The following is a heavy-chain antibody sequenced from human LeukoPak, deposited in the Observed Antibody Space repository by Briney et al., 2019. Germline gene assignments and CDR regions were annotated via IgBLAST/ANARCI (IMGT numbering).Heavy chain of an antibody. CDR1: GGSFSGYY. CDR2: INHSGST. J-gene: IGHJ4*02. D-gene: IGHD3-16*02. CDR3: ARGRLGELSSWGAGIDY. Sequence: KASETLSLTCAVYGGSFSGYYWSWIRQPPGKGLEWIGEINHSGSTNYNPSLKSRVKASVDTSKNQFSLKLTSVTAADTAVYYCARGRLGELSSWGAGIDYWGQGTLVTVSS. V-gene: IGHV4-34*01.